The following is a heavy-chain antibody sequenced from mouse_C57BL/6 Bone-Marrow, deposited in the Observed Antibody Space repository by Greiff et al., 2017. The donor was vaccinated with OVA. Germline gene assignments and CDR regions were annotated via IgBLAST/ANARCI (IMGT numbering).Heavy chain of an antibody. Sequence: ESGPGLVKPSQSLSLTCSVTGYSITSGYYWNWIRQFPGNKLEWMGYISYDGSNNYNPSLKNRISITRDTSKNQFFLKLNSVTTEDTATYYCARVITTVSMDYWGQGTSVTVSS. V-gene: IGHV3-6*01. CDR2: ISYDGSN. D-gene: IGHD1-1*01. CDR1: GYSITSGYY. CDR3: ARVITTVSMDY. J-gene: IGHJ4*01.